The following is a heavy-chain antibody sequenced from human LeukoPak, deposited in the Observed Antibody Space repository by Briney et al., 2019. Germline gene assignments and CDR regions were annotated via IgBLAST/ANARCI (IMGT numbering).Heavy chain of an antibody. Sequence: KPSETLSLTYAVYGGSFSGYYWSWIRQPPGKGLEWIGEINHSGSTNYNPSLKSRVTISVDTSKNQFSLKLSSVTAADTAVYYCAREFRSWYQDYWGQGTLVTVSS. CDR2: INHSGST. V-gene: IGHV4-34*01. J-gene: IGHJ4*02. CDR3: AREFRSWYQDY. D-gene: IGHD6-13*01. CDR1: GGSFSGYY.